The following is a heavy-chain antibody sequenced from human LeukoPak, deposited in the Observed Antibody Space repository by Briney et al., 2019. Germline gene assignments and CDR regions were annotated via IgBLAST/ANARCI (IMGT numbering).Heavy chain of an antibody. CDR3: ARGNPTITMAWGNAFDI. CDR1: GMSFNFYS. V-gene: IGHV4-34*01. D-gene: IGHD3-10*01. J-gene: IGHJ3*02. Sequence: PSETLSLTCGVSGMSFNFYSWTWIRQTPGKGLEWIGEFNPSGDTNYNPSLKTRVTISVDTSKNQFPLNLRSVTVGDTAVYYCARGNPTITMAWGNAFDIWGRGAMVTVSS. CDR2: FNPSGDT.